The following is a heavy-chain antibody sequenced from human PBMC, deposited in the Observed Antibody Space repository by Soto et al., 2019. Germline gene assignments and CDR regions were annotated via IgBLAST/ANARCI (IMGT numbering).Heavy chain of an antibody. CDR2: IYWDDDK. J-gene: IGHJ5*02. CDR3: AYRESSWFDP. V-gene: IGHV2-5*02. CDR1: GFSLSTSGVG. D-gene: IGHD3-10*01. Sequence: QITLKESGPPLVKPTQTLTLTCTFSGFSLSTSGVGVGWIRQPPGKALEWLALIYWDDDKRYSPSLKSRFTITKDTAKNQVVLTMTNMDPVDTATYYCAYRESSWFDPWGQGTLVTVSS.